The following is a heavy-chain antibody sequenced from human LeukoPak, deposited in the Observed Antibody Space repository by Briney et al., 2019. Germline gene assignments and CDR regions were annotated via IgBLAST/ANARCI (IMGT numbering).Heavy chain of an antibody. CDR2: IYYSGST. J-gene: IGHJ4*02. V-gene: IGHV4-39*07. D-gene: IGHD2/OR15-2a*01. Sequence: WVRQPPGKGLEWIGSIYYSGSTYYNPSLKSRVTISVDTSKNQFSLKLSSVTAADTAVYYCARDLYHYWGQGTLVTVSS. CDR3: ARDLYHY.